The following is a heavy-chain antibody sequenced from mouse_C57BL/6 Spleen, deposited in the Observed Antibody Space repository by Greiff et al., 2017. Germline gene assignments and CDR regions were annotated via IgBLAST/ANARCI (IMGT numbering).Heavy chain of an antibody. Sequence: QVQLQQPGAELVKPGASVKMSCKASGYTFTSYWITWVKQRPGQGLEWIGDIYPGSGSTNYNEKFKSKATLTVDTSSSTAYMQLSSLTSEDSAVYYCPRWVYDYDGFAYWGQGTLVTVSA. V-gene: IGHV1-55*01. J-gene: IGHJ3*01. CDR2: IYPGSGST. CDR3: PRWVYDYDGFAY. D-gene: IGHD2-4*01. CDR1: GYTFTSYW.